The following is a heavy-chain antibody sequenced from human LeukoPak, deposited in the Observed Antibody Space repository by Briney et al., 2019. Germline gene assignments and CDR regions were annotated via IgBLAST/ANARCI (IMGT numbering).Heavy chain of an antibody. Sequence: ASVKVSCKASGYTFTSYDINWVRQATGQGPEWMGWMNPNSGNTGYAQKFQGRCTITRNTSISTAYMELSSLRSEDTAVYYCARGFRYDYVWGSYRYFDYWGQGTLVTVSS. V-gene: IGHV1-8*03. D-gene: IGHD3-16*02. CDR3: ARGFRYDYVWGSYRYFDY. J-gene: IGHJ4*02. CDR2: MNPNSGNT. CDR1: GYTFTSYD.